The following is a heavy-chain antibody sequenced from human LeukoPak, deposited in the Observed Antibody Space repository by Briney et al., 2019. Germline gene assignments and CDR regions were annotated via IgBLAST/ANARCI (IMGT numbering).Heavy chain of an antibody. CDR3: AKASEVGRGYFDY. D-gene: IGHD1-26*01. CDR2: ISGSGGST. V-gene: IGHV3-23*01. J-gene: IGHJ4*02. Sequence: PGGSLRLSCAASGLTVSTNYMSWVRQAPGKGLEWVSVISGSGGSTNYAASVEGRFTMSRDNSQNTLYLQMNSLRVEDTAVYYCAKASEVGRGYFDYWGQGTLVTVSS. CDR1: GLTVSTNY.